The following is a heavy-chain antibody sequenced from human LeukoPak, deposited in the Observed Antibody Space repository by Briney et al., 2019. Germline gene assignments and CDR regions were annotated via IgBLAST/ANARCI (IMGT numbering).Heavy chain of an antibody. D-gene: IGHD3-16*01. CDR1: GGSITSYY. CDR2: IYYSGNT. J-gene: IGHJ6*02. V-gene: IGHV4-59*08. Sequence: PSETLSLTCTVSGGSITSYYWSWIRQPPGKGLEWIGYIYYSGNTNYNPSLKSRATISVDTSKNQLSLRLSSVTAADTAVYYCARQRSWGPYMDVWGQGTTVTVSS. CDR3: ARQRSWGPYMDV.